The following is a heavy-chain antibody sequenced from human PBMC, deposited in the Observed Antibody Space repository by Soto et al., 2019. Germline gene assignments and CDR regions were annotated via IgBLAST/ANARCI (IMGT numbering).Heavy chain of an antibody. J-gene: IGHJ6*02. CDR2: IYYSGRT. Sequence: QVQLQESGPGLVKPSETLSLTCTVSGGSISSYYWSWIRQPPGKGLEWIGYIYYSGRTNYNPSLKSRVTISVDTSKNQFSLKLSSVTAADTAVYYCAREGVSSSWYNYYGMDVWGQGTTVTVSS. CDR1: GGSISSYY. CDR3: AREGVSSSWYNYYGMDV. D-gene: IGHD6-13*01. V-gene: IGHV4-59*01.